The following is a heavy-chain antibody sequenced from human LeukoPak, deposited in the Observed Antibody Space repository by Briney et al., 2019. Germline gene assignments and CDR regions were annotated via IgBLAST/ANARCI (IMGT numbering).Heavy chain of an antibody. D-gene: IGHD2/OR15-2a*01. CDR3: AGRPPIIVAGPFDY. CDR1: GFTFRRYW. CDR2: IKQDGSEK. J-gene: IGHJ4*02. Sequence: PGGSLRLSCAASGFTFRRYWMSWARQASGKGLEWVANIKQDGSEKYYVDSVKGRFTISRDNAKNSLYLQMNSLRAEDTAVYYCAGRPPIIVAGPFDYWGQGTLVTVSS. V-gene: IGHV3-7*02.